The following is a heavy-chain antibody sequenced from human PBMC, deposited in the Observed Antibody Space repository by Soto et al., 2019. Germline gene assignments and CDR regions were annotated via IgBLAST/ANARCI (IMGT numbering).Heavy chain of an antibody. CDR1: GYRFTTYQ. CDR3: ARGDPNGWYFDY. J-gene: IGHJ4*02. D-gene: IGHD6-19*01. Sequence: GASVKVSCKASGYRFTTYQMHWVRQAPGQGLEWMGTINPSGGSTSYAQRFQGRVTMTRDTSTSTVYMQLSSLRSEDTALYYCARGDPNGWYFDYWGQGTLVTVSS. V-gene: IGHV1-46*01. CDR2: INPSGGST.